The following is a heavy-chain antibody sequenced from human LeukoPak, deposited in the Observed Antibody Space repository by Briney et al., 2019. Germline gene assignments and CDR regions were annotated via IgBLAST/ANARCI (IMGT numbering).Heavy chain of an antibody. V-gene: IGHV1-18*01. CDR2: IRVYNGNT. J-gene: IGHJ5*02. D-gene: IGHD6-6*01. Sequence: GASVKVSCKASGYTFATYGINWVRQAPGQGLEWMGWIRVYNGNTKYAQKFQGRVTMTRDTSTSTVYMELSSLRSEDTAVYYCARDLGGHSSSDPWGQGTLVTVSS. CDR3: ARDLGGHSSSDP. CDR1: GYTFATYG.